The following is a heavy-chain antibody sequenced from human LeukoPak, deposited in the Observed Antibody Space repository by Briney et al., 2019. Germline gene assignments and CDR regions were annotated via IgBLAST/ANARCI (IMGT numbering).Heavy chain of an antibody. D-gene: IGHD7-27*01. CDR3: GRVSGEYWGYYMDV. CDR1: GYSIRNGYF. CDR2: IYHGGSI. J-gene: IGHJ6*03. Sequence: SETLSLTCTVSGYSIRNGYFWGWIRQAPGKGLEWIGNIYHGGSIDYTPSLKSRVAISVDTSKNQFSLRVTSVTAADTAVYYCGRVSGEYWGYYMDVGGKGTTVTVSS. V-gene: IGHV4-38-2*02.